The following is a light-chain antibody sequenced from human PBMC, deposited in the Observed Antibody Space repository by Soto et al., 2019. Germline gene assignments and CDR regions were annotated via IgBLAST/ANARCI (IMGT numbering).Light chain of an antibody. Sequence: DIPMTQSPSSLSASVGDRVTITCRASQSISSYLNWYQQKPGKAPKLLIYAASSLQSGVPSRFSGSGSGTDFTLTISSLQPEDVATYYCHQSYSTPPYTFGQGTKLEIK. V-gene: IGKV1-39*01. CDR1: QSISSY. CDR3: HQSYSTPPYT. J-gene: IGKJ2*01. CDR2: AAS.